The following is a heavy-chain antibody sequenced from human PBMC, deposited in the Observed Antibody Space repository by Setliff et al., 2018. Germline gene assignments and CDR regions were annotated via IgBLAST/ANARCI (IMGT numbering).Heavy chain of an antibody. D-gene: IGHD3-22*01. Sequence: GASVKVSCKASGATFSSYGISWVRQAPGQGLEWMGGTIPMFGTTEYAQKFQGRLTIITDESTNTAFMQLSSLRSDDTAVYYCVREGVDSRSSTDYRSYMDVWGKGTTVTVSS. CDR2: TIPMFGTT. CDR1: GATFSSYG. V-gene: IGHV1-69*05. CDR3: VREGVDSRSSTDYRSYMDV. J-gene: IGHJ6*03.